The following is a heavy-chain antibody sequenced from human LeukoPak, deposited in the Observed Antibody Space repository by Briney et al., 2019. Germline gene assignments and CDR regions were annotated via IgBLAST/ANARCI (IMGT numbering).Heavy chain of an antibody. V-gene: IGHV1-46*01. J-gene: IGHJ3*02. CDR2: INPNGGST. CDR1: GYTFTNYY. Sequence: GASVKVSCKASGYTFTNYYMHWVRQAPGQGLEWMGIINPNGGSTSYAQKFQGRVTMTRDMSTSTVYMELTSLRSEDTAVYNCVRVRDGYNDAYDIWGQGTMVTVPS. D-gene: IGHD5-24*01. CDR3: VRVRDGYNDAYDI.